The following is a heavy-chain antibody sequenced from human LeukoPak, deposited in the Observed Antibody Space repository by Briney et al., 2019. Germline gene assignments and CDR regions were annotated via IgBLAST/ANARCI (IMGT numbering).Heavy chain of an antibody. J-gene: IGHJ4*02. CDR3: AREDYYDSSGTLDY. V-gene: IGHV4-30-4*01. Sequence: PSETLSLTCTVSGGSISSGDYYWSWLRQPPGKGLEWIGYIYYSGSTYYNPSLKSRVTISVDTSKNQFSLKLSSVTAADTAVYYCAREDYYDSSGTLDYWGQGTLVTVSS. D-gene: IGHD3-22*01. CDR1: GGSISSGDYY. CDR2: IYYSGST.